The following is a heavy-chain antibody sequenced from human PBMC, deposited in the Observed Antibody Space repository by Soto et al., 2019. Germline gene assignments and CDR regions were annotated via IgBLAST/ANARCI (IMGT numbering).Heavy chain of an antibody. CDR3: ARILPSRETGTPYFDS. CDR1: GGTFNRDG. D-gene: IGHD1-1*01. Sequence: QVQLVQSGAEVRKPGSSVRLSCKVSGGTFNRDGITWVRQAPGQGLEWMGEIIPILGTVKFAQKFQGRVTLTADKSTDTIYMELSSLRSEDTALYYCARILPSRETGTPYFDSWGQGSLVTVSS. CDR2: IIPILGTV. V-gene: IGHV1-69*06. J-gene: IGHJ4*02.